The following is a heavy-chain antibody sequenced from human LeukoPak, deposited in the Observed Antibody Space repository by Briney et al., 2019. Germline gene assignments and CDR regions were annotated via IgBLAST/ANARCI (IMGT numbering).Heavy chain of an antibody. CDR1: GGSIRGYY. D-gene: IGHD4/OR15-4a*01. V-gene: IGHV4-59*08. Sequence: PSETLSLTCTVSGGSIRGYYWSWIRQPPGKALEWIGYINDSGSTDYNPSLKSRVTISLDTSNNQFSLKLSSVTAAETAIYYCARHLAARLGAARFLYNWGQGTLVTVSS. CDR3: ARHLAARLGAARFLYN. CDR2: INDSGST. J-gene: IGHJ4*02.